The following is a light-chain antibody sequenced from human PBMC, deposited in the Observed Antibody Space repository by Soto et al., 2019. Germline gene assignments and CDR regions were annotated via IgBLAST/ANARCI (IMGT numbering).Light chain of an antibody. CDR3: QTWGTGILV. Sequence: QLVLTQSPSASASLGASVKLTCTLSSGHRSYAIAWHQQQPEKGPRYLMKLNSYGSHSKGDGIPDRFSGSSSGAERYLTISSLQSEDEADYYCQTWGTGILVFGGGTKLTVL. V-gene: IGLV4-69*01. CDR2: LNSYGSH. J-gene: IGLJ2*01. CDR1: SGHRSYA.